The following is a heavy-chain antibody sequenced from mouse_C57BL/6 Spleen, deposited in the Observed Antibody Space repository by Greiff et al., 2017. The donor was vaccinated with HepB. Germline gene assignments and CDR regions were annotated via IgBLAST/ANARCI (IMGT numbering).Heavy chain of an antibody. V-gene: IGHV3-6*01. CDR2: ISYDGSN. CDR3: ARVGNYYFDY. D-gene: IGHD2-1*01. J-gene: IGHJ2*01. Sequence: DVQLQESGPGLVKPSQSLSLTCSVTGYSITSGYYWNWIRQFPGNKLEWMGYISYDGSNNYNPSLKNRISITRDTSKNQFFLKLNSVTTEDTATYYCARVGNYYFDYWGQGTTLTVSS. CDR1: GYSITSGYY.